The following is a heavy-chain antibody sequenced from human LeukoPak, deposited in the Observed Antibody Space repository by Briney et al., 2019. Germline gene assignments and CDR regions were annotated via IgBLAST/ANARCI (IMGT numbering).Heavy chain of an antibody. V-gene: IGHV4-34*01. CDR2: INHSGTT. J-gene: IGHJ4*02. D-gene: IGHD3-22*01. CDR3: ASVRLAVIRQRYNYESSGSAVDY. Sequence: SETLSLTCAVYGGSFSGYYWSWIRQPPGKGLEWIGEINHSGTTNYNPSLKSRVTISVDTSKNQFSLKLSSVTAADTAVYYCASVRLAVIRQRYNYESSGSAVDYWGQGTLVTVSS. CDR1: GGSFSGYY.